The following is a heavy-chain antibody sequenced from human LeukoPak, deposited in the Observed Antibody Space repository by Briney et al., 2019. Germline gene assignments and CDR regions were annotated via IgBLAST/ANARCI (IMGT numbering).Heavy chain of an antibody. Sequence: PSETLSLTCTVSGGSSSSYYWSWIRQPPGKGLEWIGYIYYSGSTNYNPSLKSRVTISVDTSKNQFSLKLSSVTAADTAVYYCARGPWVVPIDYWGQGTLVTVSS. V-gene: IGHV4-59*01. CDR1: GGSSSSYY. D-gene: IGHD2-15*01. J-gene: IGHJ4*02. CDR2: IYYSGST. CDR3: ARGPWVVPIDY.